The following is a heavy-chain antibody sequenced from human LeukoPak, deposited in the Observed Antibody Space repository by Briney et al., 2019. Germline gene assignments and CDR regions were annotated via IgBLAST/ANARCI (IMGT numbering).Heavy chain of an antibody. D-gene: IGHD3-3*01. CDR2: ISAYNGNK. V-gene: IGHV1-18*01. J-gene: IGHJ4*02. CDR1: GYTFTSYG. Sequence: GASVKVSCKASGYTFTSYGMSWGGQAPGQGREWRGWISAYNGNKNYEQKRQGRVTMTTDTSTSTAYMELRSLRSDDTAVYYCARDPYYAFWILDYWGQGTLVTVSS. CDR3: ARDPYYAFWILDY.